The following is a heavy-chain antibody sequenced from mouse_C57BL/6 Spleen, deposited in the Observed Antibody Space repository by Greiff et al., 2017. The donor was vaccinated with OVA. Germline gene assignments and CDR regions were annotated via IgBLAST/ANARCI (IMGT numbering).Heavy chain of an antibody. V-gene: IGHV1-69*01. D-gene: IGHD1-1*02. J-gene: IGHJ3*01. Sequence: VQLQQPGAELVMPGASVKLSCKASGYTFTSYWMHWVKQRPGQGLEWIGEIDPSDSYTNYNQKFKGKSTLTVDKSSSTAYMQLSSLTSEDSAVYYCARADYGRRWFAYWGQGTLVTVSA. CDR3: ARADYGRRWFAY. CDR2: IDPSDSYT. CDR1: GYTFTSYW.